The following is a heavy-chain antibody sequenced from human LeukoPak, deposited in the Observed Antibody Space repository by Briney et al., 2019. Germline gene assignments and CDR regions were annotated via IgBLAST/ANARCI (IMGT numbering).Heavy chain of an antibody. CDR3: ARDPPGYVRGRYYYYMDV. V-gene: IGHV3-74*01. CDR2: INSDGSST. D-gene: IGHD3-16*01. Sequence: PGGSLRLSCAASGFTFSSYWMHWVRQAPGKGLVWVSRINSDGSSTSYADSVKGRFTISRDNAKNTLYLQMNSLRAEDTAVYYCARDPPGYVRGRYYYYMDVRGKGTTVTVSS. J-gene: IGHJ6*03. CDR1: GFTFSSYW.